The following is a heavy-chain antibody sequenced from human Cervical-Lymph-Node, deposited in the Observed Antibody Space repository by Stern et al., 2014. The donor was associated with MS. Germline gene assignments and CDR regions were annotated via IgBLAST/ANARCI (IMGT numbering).Heavy chain of an antibody. Sequence: VQLVQSGGDLVQPGRALRLSCTASGFTFGDFGLNWFRQAPGKGLEWVALIRNKAYGGTAGYAVSVTGRVIIKRDDSQSTAYLEMNSLEIEDTGVYYCSRRLTMYRVFDLWGQGTLVAVSS. D-gene: IGHD3-9*01. CDR1: GFTFGDFG. CDR2: IRNKAYGGTA. CDR3: SRRLTMYRVFDL. J-gene: IGHJ4*02. V-gene: IGHV3-49*03.